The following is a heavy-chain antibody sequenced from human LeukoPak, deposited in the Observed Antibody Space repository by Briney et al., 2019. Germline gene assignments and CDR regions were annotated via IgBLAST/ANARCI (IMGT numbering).Heavy chain of an antibody. V-gene: IGHV4-59*01. J-gene: IGHJ3*01. Sequence: SETLSLTCTVSGGSISSYYWSWIRQPPGKGLEWIGYIYYSGSTNYNPSLKSRVTISVDTSKNQFSLKLSSVTAADTAVYYCARVPSVATITFDPWGQGTVVTVSS. CDR1: GGSISSYY. CDR3: ARVPSVATITFDP. CDR2: IYYSGST. D-gene: IGHD5-12*01.